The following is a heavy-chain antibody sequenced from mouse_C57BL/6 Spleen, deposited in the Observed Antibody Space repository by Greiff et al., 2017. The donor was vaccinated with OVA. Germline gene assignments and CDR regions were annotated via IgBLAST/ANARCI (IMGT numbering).Heavy chain of an antibody. CDR3: ARPGYGPGGTYYFDY. Sequence: QVQLQQPGAELVMPGASVKLSCKASGYTFTSYWMHWVKQRPGQGLEWIGEIDPSDSYTNYNQKFKGKSTLTVDKSSSTAYMQLSSLTSEDSAVYYCARPGYGPGGTYYFDYWGQGTTLTVSS. D-gene: IGHD2-2*01. CDR2: IDPSDSYT. V-gene: IGHV1-69*01. J-gene: IGHJ2*01. CDR1: GYTFTSYW.